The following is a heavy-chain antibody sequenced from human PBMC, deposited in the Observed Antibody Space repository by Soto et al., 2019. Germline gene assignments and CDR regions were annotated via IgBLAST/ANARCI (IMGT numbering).Heavy chain of an antibody. V-gene: IGHV3-23*01. CDR2: ISGIGGST. D-gene: IGHD6-13*01. CDR3: ARGSSGYISSWYYFDY. Sequence: HPVGSLRLSYAASGFTFTDYALSWVRQAPGKGLEWVATISGIGGSTYLADSVKGRLSISRDNSKNTVSLLMNSLRAEDTAVYFCARGSSGYISSWYYFDYWGRGTLVTVSS. CDR1: GFTFTDYA. J-gene: IGHJ4*02.